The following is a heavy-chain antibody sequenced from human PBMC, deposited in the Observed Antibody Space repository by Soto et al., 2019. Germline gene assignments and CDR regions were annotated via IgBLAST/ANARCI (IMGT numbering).Heavy chain of an antibody. V-gene: IGHV4-39*01. Sequence: PSETLSLTCTVSGGSISSSSYYWGWIRHPPGKGLEWIGSIYYSGSTYYNPSLKSRVTISVDTSKNQFSLKLSSVTAADTAVYYCASSDYDFWSGYYNYFDYWGKGTLVTVSS. CDR1: GGSISSSSYY. D-gene: IGHD3-3*01. J-gene: IGHJ4*02. CDR3: ASSDYDFWSGYYNYFDY. CDR2: IYYSGST.